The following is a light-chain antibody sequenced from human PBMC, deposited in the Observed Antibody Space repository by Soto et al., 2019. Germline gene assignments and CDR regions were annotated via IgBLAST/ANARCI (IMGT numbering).Light chain of an antibody. CDR3: MQALQTPLT. V-gene: IGKV2-28*01. Sequence: DIVMTQSTLSLPVTPGEPASISFRSSQSLLHSDGYNYLNWYLQKPGQSPQLLIYLVSNRGSGVPDRFSGSGSGTVFTLKISRVEAEDVGVYYCMQALQTPLTFGGGTKVDI. CDR2: LVS. CDR1: QSLLHSDGYNY. J-gene: IGKJ4*01.